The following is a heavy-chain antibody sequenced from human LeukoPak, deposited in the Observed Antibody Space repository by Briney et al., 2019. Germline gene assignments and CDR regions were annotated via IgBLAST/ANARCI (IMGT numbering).Heavy chain of an antibody. J-gene: IGHJ3*02. CDR1: GGSFSGYY. V-gene: IGHV4-34*01. D-gene: IGHD3-22*01. CDR2: INHGGST. Sequence: SETLSLTCAVYGGSFSGYYWSWIRQPPGKGLEWIGEINHGGSTYYNPSLKSRVTISVDTSKNQFSLKLSSVTAADTAVYYCARDMIVVVFDAFDIWGQGTMVTVSS. CDR3: ARDMIVVVFDAFDI.